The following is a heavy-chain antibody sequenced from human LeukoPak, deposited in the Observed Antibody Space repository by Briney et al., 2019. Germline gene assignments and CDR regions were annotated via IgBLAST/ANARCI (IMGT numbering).Heavy chain of an antibody. V-gene: IGHV3-48*01. J-gene: IGHJ4*02. CDR3: ARGGYSYGFYVGGGDY. D-gene: IGHD5-18*01. CDR1: GFTFSSYS. Sequence: PGGSLRLSCAASGFTFSSYSMNWVRQAPGKGLEWVSYISSSSSTIYYADSVKGRFTISRDNAKNSLYLQMNSLRAEDTAVYYCARGGYSYGFYVGGGDYWGQGTLVTVSS. CDR2: ISSSSSTI.